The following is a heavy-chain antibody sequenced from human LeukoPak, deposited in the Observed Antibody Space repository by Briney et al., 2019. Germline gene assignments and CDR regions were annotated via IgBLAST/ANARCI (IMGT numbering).Heavy chain of an antibody. CDR1: GYSFSIYW. Sequence: GESLKISCKDSGYSFSIYWIGWVRQMPGKGLEWMGIIYPGDSDTRYSPSLQGQVTISADKSISTAYLEWSSLKASDTAMYYCVRRNSDWSYFDYWGQGTLVTVSS. CDR3: VRRNSDWSYFDY. J-gene: IGHJ4*02. CDR2: IYPGDSDT. D-gene: IGHD3-9*01. V-gene: IGHV5-51*01.